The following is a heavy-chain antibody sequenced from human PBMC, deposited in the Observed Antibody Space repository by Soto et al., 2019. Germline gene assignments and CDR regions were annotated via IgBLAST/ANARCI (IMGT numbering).Heavy chain of an antibody. CDR1: GYTFTVYY. CDR3: ARVFSRKAEGTTMAIDY. D-gene: IGHD4-17*01. J-gene: IGHJ4*02. V-gene: IGHV1-2*02. Sequence: ASVKVSCKASGYTFTVYYTHCVRQSPLQGLEWMGCMNPNTGGTNYAQKFQDRVSMTRDTSISTAYMELTRLGYDDTATYYCARVFSRKAEGTTMAIDYWGQGTPVTVSS. CDR2: MNPNTGGT.